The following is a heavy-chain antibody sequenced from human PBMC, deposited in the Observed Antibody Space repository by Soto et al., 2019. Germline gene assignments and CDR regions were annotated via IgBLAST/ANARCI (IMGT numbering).Heavy chain of an antibody. CDR3: AKDGSTSSGWYGRRYYYYGMDV. D-gene: IGHD6-19*01. CDR2: ISWNSGSI. J-gene: IGHJ6*02. Sequence: PGGSLRLSCAASGFTFDDYAMHWVRQAPGKGLEWVSGISWNSGSIGYADSVKGRFTISRDNAKNSLYLQMNSLRAEDTALYYCAKDGSTSSGWYGRRYYYYGMDVWGQGTTVNVSS. V-gene: IGHV3-9*01. CDR1: GFTFDDYA.